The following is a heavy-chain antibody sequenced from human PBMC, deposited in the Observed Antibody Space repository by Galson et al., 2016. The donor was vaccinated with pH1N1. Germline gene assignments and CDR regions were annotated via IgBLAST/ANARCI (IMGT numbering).Heavy chain of an antibody. D-gene: IGHD3-3*01. Sequence: SVKVSCKASGGTISEYAISWVRQAPGQGLEWMGGIIPIFGTPNYAQNFRGRLKITADKSTSTVYLEKKSLTPDDTAVYYCARGRVPIFGVIKDYGMDVWGQGTTVTVSS. CDR2: IIPIFGTP. V-gene: IGHV1-69*06. J-gene: IGHJ6*02. CDR3: ARGRVPIFGVIKDYGMDV. CDR1: GGTISEYA.